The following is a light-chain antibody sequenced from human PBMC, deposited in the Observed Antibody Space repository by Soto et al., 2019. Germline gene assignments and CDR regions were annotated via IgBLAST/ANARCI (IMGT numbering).Light chain of an antibody. CDR3: HQYNTWPPYT. J-gene: IGKJ2*01. CDR2: GAS. CDR1: QPVNTN. V-gene: IGKV3-15*01. Sequence: VMTQSPDTVSASLGGTATLSCRASQPVNTNLAWYHQSPGQAPRLLLSGASTMATGVPVRFIGSGSGTEFTITISGLQSEDFGIYFCHQYNTWPPYTFGQGTKLEI.